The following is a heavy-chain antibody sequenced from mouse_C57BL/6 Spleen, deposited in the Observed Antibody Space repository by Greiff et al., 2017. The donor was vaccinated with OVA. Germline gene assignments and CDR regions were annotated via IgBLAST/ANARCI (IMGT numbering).Heavy chain of an antibody. CDR1: GYAFTSYW. J-gene: IGHJ1*03. CDR2: IDPSDSET. Sequence: VQLQQPGAELVRPGSSVKLSCKASGYAFTSYWMHWVKQRPIQGLEWIGNIDPSDSETHYNQKFKDKATLTVDKSSSTAYMQLSSLTSEDSAVYYCARSPRDWYFDVWGTGTTVTVSS. V-gene: IGHV1-52*01. CDR3: ARSPRDWYFDV.